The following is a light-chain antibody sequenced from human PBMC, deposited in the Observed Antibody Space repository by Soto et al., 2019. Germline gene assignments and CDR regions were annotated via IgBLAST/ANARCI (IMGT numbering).Light chain of an antibody. CDR3: QQYHTSSIT. V-gene: IGKV1-5*01. J-gene: IGKJ5*01. CDR1: QTISSW. Sequence: DIQMTQSPSTLSSSLGDIVTITCLASQTISSWLAWYQQKPGKAPNLLIYDASTLERGVPSRFSGTGSGTEFTLTIDRLQPDDFATYYCQQYHTSSITFGQGTRLEIK. CDR2: DAS.